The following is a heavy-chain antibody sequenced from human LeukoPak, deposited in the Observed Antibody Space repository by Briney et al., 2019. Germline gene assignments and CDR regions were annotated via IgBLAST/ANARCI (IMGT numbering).Heavy chain of an antibody. Sequence: GGSLRLSCAASGFTVSSNYMSWVRQAPGKGLEWVSYISSSSSSIYYADSVKGRFTISRDNAKTSLYLQMNTLRAEDTAVYYCARHLSGVTGYTYGRGIDYWGQGTLVTVSS. CDR3: ARHLSGVTGYTYGRGIDY. CDR2: ISSSSSSI. D-gene: IGHD5-18*01. V-gene: IGHV3-48*04. CDR1: GFTVSSNY. J-gene: IGHJ4*02.